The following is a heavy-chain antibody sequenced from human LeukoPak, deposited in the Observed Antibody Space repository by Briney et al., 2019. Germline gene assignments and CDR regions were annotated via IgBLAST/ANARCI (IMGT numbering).Heavy chain of an antibody. CDR1: GFTFASYS. CDR3: ARVSGRLERQSDLDY. CDR2: ISGDSTYI. V-gene: IGHV3-21*01. D-gene: IGHD1-1*01. J-gene: IGHJ4*02. Sequence: GGSLRLSCAASGFTFASYSMNWVRQAPGKGLKWVSSISGDSTYIYNAGSVKGRFTISRDNAQASLYLQMISLRADYTAVYYCARVSGRLERQSDLDYWGQGTLVIVSS.